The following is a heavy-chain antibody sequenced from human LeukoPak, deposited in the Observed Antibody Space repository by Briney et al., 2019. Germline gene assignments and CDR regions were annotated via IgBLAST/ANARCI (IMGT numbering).Heavy chain of an antibody. CDR2: INHSGST. V-gene: IGHV4-34*01. Sequence: PSETLSLTCAVYGGSFSGYYWSWIRQPPGKGLEWIGEINHSGSTNYNPSLKSRVTISVDTSKNQFPLKLSSVTAADTAVYYCARGIRKQWLVRYYYYGMDVWGQGTTVTAS. J-gene: IGHJ6*02. CDR1: GGSFSGYY. D-gene: IGHD6-19*01. CDR3: ARGIRKQWLVRYYYYGMDV.